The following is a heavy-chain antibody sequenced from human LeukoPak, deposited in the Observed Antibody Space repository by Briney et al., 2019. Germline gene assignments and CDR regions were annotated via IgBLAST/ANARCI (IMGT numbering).Heavy chain of an antibody. J-gene: IGHJ5*02. CDR2: INHSGST. CDR1: GGSFSGYY. CDR3: ARGRVIPAAMRVIRWFDP. V-gene: IGHV4-34*01. D-gene: IGHD2-2*01. Sequence: SETRSLTCAVYGGSFSGYYWSWIRQPPGKGLEWIGEINHSGSTNYNPSLKSRVTISVDTSKNQFSLKLSSVTAADTAVYYCARGRVIPAAMRVIRWFDPWGQGTLVTVSS.